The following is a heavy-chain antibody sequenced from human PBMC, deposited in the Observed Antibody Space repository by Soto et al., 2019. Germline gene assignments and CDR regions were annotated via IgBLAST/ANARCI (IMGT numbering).Heavy chain of an antibody. J-gene: IGHJ4*02. CDR3: ASPHHFFPTMEYKRSYFDY. Sequence: QVQLVQSGADVKKPGSSVKVSCKVSGGTFNNHAISWVRQAPGQGLEWMGGIIPIFSTSDYAQKFQGRVTISADESTSTAYIELASLTSEDTAVYYCASPHHFFPTMEYKRSYFDYWGQGTLVTVSS. CDR1: GGTFNNHA. CDR2: IIPIFSTS. V-gene: IGHV1-69*01. D-gene: IGHD1-1*01.